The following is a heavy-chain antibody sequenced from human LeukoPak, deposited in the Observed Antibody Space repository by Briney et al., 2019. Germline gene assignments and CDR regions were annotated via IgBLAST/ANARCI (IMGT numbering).Heavy chain of an antibody. Sequence: QSGGSLRLSCAASGFTFSSNWMSWVRQAPGKGLEWVANIKQDGSEKYYVDSVKGRFTISRDNAKNSLYLQMNSLRVEDTALYYCAKSFPPTNWDTNWYFDLWGRGTLVTVSS. V-gene: IGHV3-7*03. CDR1: GFTFSSNW. CDR2: IKQDGSEK. D-gene: IGHD7-27*01. J-gene: IGHJ2*01. CDR3: AKSFPPTNWDTNWYFDL.